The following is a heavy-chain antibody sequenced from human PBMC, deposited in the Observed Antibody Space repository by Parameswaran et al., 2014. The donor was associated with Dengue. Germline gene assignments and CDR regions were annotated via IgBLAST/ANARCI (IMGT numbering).Heavy chain of an antibody. CDR3: ARQIEGYSGYDPYYMDV. V-gene: IGHV1-46*01. D-gene: IGHD5-12*01. Sequence: WVRQAPGQGLEWMGIINPSGGSTSYAQKFQGRVTMTRDTSTSTVYVELSSLRSEDTAVYYCARQIEGYSGYDPYYMDVWGKGTTVTVSS. CDR2: INPSGGST. J-gene: IGHJ6*03.